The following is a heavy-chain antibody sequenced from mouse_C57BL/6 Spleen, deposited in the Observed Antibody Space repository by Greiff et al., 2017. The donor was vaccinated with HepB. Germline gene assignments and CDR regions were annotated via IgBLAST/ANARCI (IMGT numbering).Heavy chain of an antibody. V-gene: IGHV1-22*01. CDR1: GYTFTDYN. D-gene: IGHD2-5*01. J-gene: IGHJ3*01. CDR3: ARGGDSNYLFAY. Sequence: EVKLLESGPELVKPGASVKMSCKASGYTFTDYNMHWVKQSHGKSLEWIGYINPNDGGTSYNQKFKGKATLTVNKSSSTAYMELRSLTSEDSAVYYCARGGDSNYLFAYWGQGTLVTVSA. CDR2: INPNDGGT.